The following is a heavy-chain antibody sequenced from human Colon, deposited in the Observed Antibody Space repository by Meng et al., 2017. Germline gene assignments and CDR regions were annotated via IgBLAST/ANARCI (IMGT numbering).Heavy chain of an antibody. D-gene: IGHD6-19*01. CDR1: GDSFVNFG. V-gene: IGHV1-18*01. Sequence: LVQSGGEVQKPGASVQVSCKVSGDSFVNFGISWVRQAPGEGLEWMGWISAYNGNTNSAQKFQDRVTMTTDTSTNTAYMELRSLRSDDTAMYYCARDRQWLGSDYWGQGTLVTVSS. CDR2: ISAYNGNT. J-gene: IGHJ4*02. CDR3: ARDRQWLGSDY.